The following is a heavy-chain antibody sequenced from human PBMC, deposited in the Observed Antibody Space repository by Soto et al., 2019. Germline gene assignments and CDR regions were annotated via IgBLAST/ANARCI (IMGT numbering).Heavy chain of an antibody. CDR2: ISAYNGNT. D-gene: IGHD3-22*01. CDR3: ARDLGYDSSGLAFDI. CDR1: GDTFTSNG. J-gene: IGHJ3*02. V-gene: IGHV1-18*01. Sequence: ASVKVSCKASGDTFTSNGISWVRQAPGQGLEWMGWISAYNGNTNYAQKLQGRVTMTTDTSTSTAYMELRSLRSDDTAVYYCARDLGYDSSGLAFDIWGQGQWSPSPQ.